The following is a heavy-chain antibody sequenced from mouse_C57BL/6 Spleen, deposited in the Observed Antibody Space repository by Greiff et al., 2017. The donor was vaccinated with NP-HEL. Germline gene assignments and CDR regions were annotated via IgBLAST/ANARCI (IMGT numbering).Heavy chain of an antibody. CDR1: GFSLTSYA. Sequence: VKLQESGPGLVAPSQSLSVTCTVSGFSLTSYAISWVRQPPGKGLEWLGVIWTGGGTNYNSALKSRLSISKDNSKSQVFLKMNSLQTDDTARYYCARNYDYDGYAMDYWGQGTSVTVSS. J-gene: IGHJ4*01. V-gene: IGHV2-9-1*01. D-gene: IGHD2-4*01. CDR3: ARNYDYDGYAMDY. CDR2: IWTGGGT.